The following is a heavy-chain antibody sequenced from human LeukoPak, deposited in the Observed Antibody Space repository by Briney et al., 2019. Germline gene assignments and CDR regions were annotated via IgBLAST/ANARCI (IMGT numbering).Heavy chain of an antibody. Sequence: PGWSLRLSCAACGFTFSDYYMSWIRQAPGKGLEGVSYISSSGSTIYYADSVKGRFTISRDNAKNSLYLQMNSLRAEDTAVYYCARGVPGGYGVEKVPQQDFDYWGQGTLVTVSS. J-gene: IGHJ4*02. D-gene: IGHD5-12*01. CDR2: ISSSGSTI. CDR1: GFTFSDYY. CDR3: ARGVPGGYGVEKVPQQDFDY. V-gene: IGHV3-11*04.